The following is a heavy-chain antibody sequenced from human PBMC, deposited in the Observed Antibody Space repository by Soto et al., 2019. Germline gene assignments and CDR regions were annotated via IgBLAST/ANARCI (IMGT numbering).Heavy chain of an antibody. D-gene: IGHD6-13*01. V-gene: IGHV3-74*01. CDR1: GLTFATYW. Sequence: GGSLRLSCAASGLTFATYWMHWVRQAPGKGLVWVSRINTDGSRTDYADSVKGRFTISRDNSKNTLYLQMSSLRAEDTAVYYCARGFSAGKGSPPDFWGQGSLVTVSS. CDR3: ARGFSAGKGSPPDF. J-gene: IGHJ4*02. CDR2: INTDGSRT.